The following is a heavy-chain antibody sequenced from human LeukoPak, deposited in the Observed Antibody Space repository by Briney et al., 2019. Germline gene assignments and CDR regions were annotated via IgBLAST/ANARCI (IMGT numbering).Heavy chain of an antibody. CDR2: IRYDERNK. V-gene: IGHV3-30*02. J-gene: IGHJ4*02. D-gene: IGHD3-9*01. Sequence: QTGGSLRLSCAASGFTYSGYGMHWVRQAPGKGLEWVTFIRYDERNKYYADSVKGRFTISRDNSKNTLYLQMNSLRAEDTAVYYCTKERRRDGILTGSFSDWGQGILVTVSS. CDR3: TKERRRDGILTGSFSD. CDR1: GFTYSGYG.